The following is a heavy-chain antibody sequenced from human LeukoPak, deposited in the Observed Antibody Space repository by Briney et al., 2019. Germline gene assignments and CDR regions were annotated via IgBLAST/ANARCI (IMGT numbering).Heavy chain of an antibody. Sequence: GGSLRLSCAASGFTFTSAWMSWVGQAPGKGVEWVGGIKGKTAAGAPDYVASVKGRFTISRDDSKNTLFLQMNNLKTEDTAVYYCITGDYDFWSGFYSPNHYFDYWGQGTLVTVSS. CDR2: IKGKTAAGAP. J-gene: IGHJ4*02. V-gene: IGHV3-15*01. CDR3: ITGDYDFWSGFYSPNHYFDY. CDR1: GFTFTSAW. D-gene: IGHD3-3*01.